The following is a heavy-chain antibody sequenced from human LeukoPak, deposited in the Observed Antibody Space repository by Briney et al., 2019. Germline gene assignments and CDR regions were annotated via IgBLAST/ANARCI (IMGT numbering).Heavy chain of an antibody. J-gene: IGHJ4*02. D-gene: IGHD3-10*01. CDR2: ISWNSGSI. Sequence: PGGSLRLSCAASGFTFHDHAMHWVRQAPGKGLEWVSGISWNSGSIGYADSVKGRFTISRDNAKNSLYLQMNSLRAEDTAVYYCANGGPDYYGSGSYGNYWGQGTLVTVSS. CDR1: GFTFHDHA. CDR3: ANGGPDYYGSGSYGNY. V-gene: IGHV3-9*01.